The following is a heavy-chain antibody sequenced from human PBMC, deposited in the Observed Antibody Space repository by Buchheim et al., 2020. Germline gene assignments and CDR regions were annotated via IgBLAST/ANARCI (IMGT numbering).Heavy chain of an antibody. D-gene: IGHD3-16*02. Sequence: QVQLVESGGGVVQPGRSLRLSCAASGFTFSSYGMHWVRQAPGKGLEWVAVISYDGSNKYYADSVKGRFTISRDNSKNTLYLEMNRLRAEDTAVYYCAKDLRGVIVLDAFDIWGQGT. CDR2: ISYDGSNK. CDR1: GFTFSSYG. V-gene: IGHV3-30*18. CDR3: AKDLRGVIVLDAFDI. J-gene: IGHJ3*02.